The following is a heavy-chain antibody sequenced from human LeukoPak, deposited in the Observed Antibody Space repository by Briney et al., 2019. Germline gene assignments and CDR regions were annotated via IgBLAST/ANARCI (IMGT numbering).Heavy chain of an antibody. CDR3: ARGDDSGYPAYFDH. V-gene: IGHV3-53*01. CDR1: GFTVDSNY. Sequence: SGGSLRLSCAASGFTVDSNYLSWVRQAPGKGLEWVSTIYTGGNTYYAASVKGRFTISRDFSKNTVFLHMNSLRAEDTAMYYCARGDDSGYPAYFDHWGQGALATVSS. J-gene: IGHJ4*02. D-gene: IGHD3-22*01. CDR2: IYTGGNT.